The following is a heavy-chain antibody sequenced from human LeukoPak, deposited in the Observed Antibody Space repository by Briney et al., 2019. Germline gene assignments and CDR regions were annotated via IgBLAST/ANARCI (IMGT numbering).Heavy chain of an antibody. CDR3: ARDSNDILTAEVRQGDY. D-gene: IGHD3-9*01. J-gene: IGHJ4*02. V-gene: IGHV3-48*04. Sequence: GGSLRLSCAASGFTFSDYSMNWVRKAPGKGLEWVSYISGSSSPIFYADSVKGRFTVSRDNAKNSLYLQMNSLRAEDTAMYYCARDSNDILTAEVRQGDYWGQGTLVTVSS. CDR1: GFTFSDYS. CDR2: ISGSSSPI.